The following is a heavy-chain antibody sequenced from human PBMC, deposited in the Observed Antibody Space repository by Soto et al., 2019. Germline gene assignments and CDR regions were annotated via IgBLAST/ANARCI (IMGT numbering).Heavy chain of an antibody. CDR1: GGSFSGYY. CDR3: ARGRGYSGYGQY. V-gene: IGHV4-34*01. J-gene: IGHJ4*02. CDR2: INHSGST. D-gene: IGHD5-12*01. Sequence: SETLSLTCAVYGGSFSGYYWSWIRQPPGKGLEWIGEINHSGSTNYNPSLKSRVTISVDTSKNQFSLKLSSVTAADTAVYYCARGRGYSGYGQYSGQGTLVTVSS.